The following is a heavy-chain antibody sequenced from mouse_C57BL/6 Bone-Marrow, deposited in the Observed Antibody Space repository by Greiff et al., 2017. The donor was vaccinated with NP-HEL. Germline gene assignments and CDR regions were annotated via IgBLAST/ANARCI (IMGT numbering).Heavy chain of an antibody. V-gene: IGHV5-17*01. CDR3: AREGYYDYPYYAMDY. Sequence: QVVESGGGLVKPGGSLKLSCAASGFTFSDYGMHWVRQAPEKGLEWVAYISSGSSTIYYADTVKGRFTISRDNAKNTLFLQMTSLRSEDTAMYYCAREGYYDYPYYAMDYWGQGTSVTVSS. J-gene: IGHJ4*01. CDR1: GFTFSDYG. CDR2: ISSGSSTI. D-gene: IGHD2-4*01.